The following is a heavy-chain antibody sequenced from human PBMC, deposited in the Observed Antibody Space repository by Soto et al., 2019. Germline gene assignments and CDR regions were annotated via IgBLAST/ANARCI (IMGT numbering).Heavy chain of an antibody. J-gene: IGHJ4*02. CDR1: GFTFSSYG. CDR3: AKAGYYDSSGYYELDY. Sequence: QVQLAESGGGVVQPGRSLRLSCAASGFTFSSYGMHWVRQAPGKGLEWVAVVLYDGRNKYYADSVKGRFTISRDNSKNTVYLQMNSLRAEDTAVYYCAKAGYYDSSGYYELDYWGQGTLVTVSS. V-gene: IGHV3-30*18. D-gene: IGHD3-22*01. CDR2: VLYDGRNK.